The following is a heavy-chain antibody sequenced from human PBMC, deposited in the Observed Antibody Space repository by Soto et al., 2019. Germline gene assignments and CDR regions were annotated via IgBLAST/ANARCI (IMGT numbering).Heavy chain of an antibody. CDR3: AAIKGGPDFGY. CDR1: GFTFTSSA. V-gene: IGHV1-58*01. CDR2: IVVGSGNT. Sequence: QMQLVQSGPEVKKPGTSVKVSCKASGFTFTSSAVQWVRQARGQRLEWIGWIVVGSGNTNYAQKFQERVTITRDMSISTAYMELSSLRSEDTAVYYCAAIKGGPDFGYWGQGTLVTVSS. D-gene: IGHD2-15*01. J-gene: IGHJ4*02.